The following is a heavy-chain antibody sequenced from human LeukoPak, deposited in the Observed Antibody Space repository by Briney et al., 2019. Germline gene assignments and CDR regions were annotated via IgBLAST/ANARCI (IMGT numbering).Heavy chain of an antibody. J-gene: IGHJ4*02. V-gene: IGHV3-21*01. D-gene: IGHD6-13*01. CDR3: ARGLKTSSWYWDY. Sequence: PGGSLRLSCAASGFTFSSYSMNWVRQAPGKRLEWVSSISSSSSYIYYADSVKGRFTISRDNAKNSLYLQMNSLRAEDTAVYYCARGLKTSSWYWDYWGQGTLVTVSS. CDR2: ISSSSSYI. CDR1: GFTFSSYS.